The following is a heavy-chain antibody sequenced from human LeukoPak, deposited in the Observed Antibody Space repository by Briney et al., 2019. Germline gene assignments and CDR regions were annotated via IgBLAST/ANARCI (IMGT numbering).Heavy chain of an antibody. CDR3: ARGNYDSSGYYVRIWGYYYYYMDV. CDR1: GYTFTGYY. CDR2: ISAYNGNT. J-gene: IGHJ6*03. Sequence: GASVKVSCKASGYTFTGYYIHWVRQAPGQGLEWMGWISAYNGNTNYAQKLQGRVTMTTDTSTSTAYMELRSLRSDDTAVYYCARGNYDSSGYYVRIWGYYYYYMDVWGKGTTVTVSS. V-gene: IGHV1-18*04. D-gene: IGHD3-22*01.